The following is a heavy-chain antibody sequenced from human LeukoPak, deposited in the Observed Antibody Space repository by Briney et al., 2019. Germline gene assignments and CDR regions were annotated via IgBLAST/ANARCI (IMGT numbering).Heavy chain of an antibody. Sequence: SETLSLTCTVSGGSISSSSYSWGWLRQPPGKGLEWIGTVYYSGSTYYNPSLMSRVTISVDTSKNQFSLKLSSVTAADTAVYYCARTGPGYDYIWGSYRYYFDYWGQGTLVTVSS. D-gene: IGHD3-16*02. V-gene: IGHV4-39*07. CDR1: GGSISSSSYS. CDR2: VYYSGST. J-gene: IGHJ4*02. CDR3: ARTGPGYDYIWGSYRYYFDY.